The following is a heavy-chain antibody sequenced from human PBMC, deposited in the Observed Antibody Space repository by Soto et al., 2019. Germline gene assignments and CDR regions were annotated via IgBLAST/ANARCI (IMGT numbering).Heavy chain of an antibody. J-gene: IGHJ4*02. V-gene: IGHV4-59*01. D-gene: IGHD3-3*01. CDR1: GGPISSYY. Sequence: PSETLSLTCIVSGGPISSYYWSWIRQPPGKGLEWIGYIYYSGSTNYNPSLKSRVTISVDTSKNQFSLKLSSVTAADTAVYYCARDRGYDFWSGYFYYWGQGTLVTVSS. CDR3: ARDRGYDFWSGYFYY. CDR2: IYYSGST.